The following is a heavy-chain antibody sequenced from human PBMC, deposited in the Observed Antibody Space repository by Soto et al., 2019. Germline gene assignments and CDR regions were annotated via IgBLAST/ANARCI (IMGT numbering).Heavy chain of an antibody. J-gene: IGHJ5*02. D-gene: IGHD1-26*01. V-gene: IGHV4-4*02. CDR3: ARVKRSTSRLDP. CDR2: VYYSGST. CDR1: GGSISSSNW. Sequence: SSETLFPPCAVSGGSISSSNWWSWGPQPPGKGLEWIGYVYYSGSTSYNPSLETGVTISVDTSKNQFSLKLTSVTPADTAIYYCARVKRSTSRLDPWGQGTLVTVSS.